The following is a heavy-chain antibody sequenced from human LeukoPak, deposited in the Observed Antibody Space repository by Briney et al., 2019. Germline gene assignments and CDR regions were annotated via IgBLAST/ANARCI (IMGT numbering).Heavy chain of an antibody. CDR3: VTGYYDRFAN. CDR1: GFTFNNAW. Sequence: GGSLRLSCAASGFTFNNAWMSWVRQAPGKGLEWVGRIKSKTDGGTTDHAAPVKGRFTISRDDSKNMLFLQINGLKIEDTAVYYCVTGYYDRFANWGQGTLVTVSS. D-gene: IGHD3-22*01. V-gene: IGHV3-15*01. CDR2: IKSKTDGGTT. J-gene: IGHJ4*02.